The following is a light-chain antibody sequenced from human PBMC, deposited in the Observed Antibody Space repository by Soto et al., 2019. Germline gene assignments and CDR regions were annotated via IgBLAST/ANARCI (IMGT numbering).Light chain of an antibody. CDR1: QSVSSSY. V-gene: IGKV3-20*01. Sequence: EIVLTQFPGTLSLSPGERATLSCRASQSVSSSYLAWSQQKPGQPPRLFIYDASSRATGIPDRFSGSGSGTDFTLTISRLEPEDFAVYYCQQYGSSLYTFGQGTKLEIK. CDR2: DAS. CDR3: QQYGSSLYT. J-gene: IGKJ2*01.